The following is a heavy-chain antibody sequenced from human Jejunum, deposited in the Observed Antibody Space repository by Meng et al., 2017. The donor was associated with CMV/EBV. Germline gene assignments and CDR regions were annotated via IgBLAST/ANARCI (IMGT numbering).Heavy chain of an antibody. Sequence: VRSVGSGGGLVPAGGSRTLSWSASGFAFTTFSMHWVRQAPGKGLEWLVLISYDGRTKYYADSVKGRFTISRDTSKTTLYLQMDSLRPEDTAVYYCVRETGGGTGTWQFDYWGQGTLVTVSS. CDR3: VRETGGGTGTWQFDY. CDR1: GFAFTTFS. V-gene: IGHV3-30*04. D-gene: IGHD1-14*01. CDR2: ISYDGRTK. J-gene: IGHJ4*02.